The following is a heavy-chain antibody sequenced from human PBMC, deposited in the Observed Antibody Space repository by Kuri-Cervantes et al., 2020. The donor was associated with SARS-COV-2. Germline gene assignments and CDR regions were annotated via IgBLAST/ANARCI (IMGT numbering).Heavy chain of an antibody. J-gene: IGHJ6*02. D-gene: IGHD3-10*01. CDR3: AREGAGTLYTSRYYGMDV. V-gene: IGHV1-69*06. CDR2: IIPIFGTA. Sequence: SVKVSCKASGGTFSSYAISWVRQAPGQGLEWMGGIIPIFGTANYAQKFQGRVTITADKSTSTAYMELSSLRSEDTAVYYCAREGAGTLYTSRYYGMDVWGQRTTVTVSS. CDR1: GGTFSSYA.